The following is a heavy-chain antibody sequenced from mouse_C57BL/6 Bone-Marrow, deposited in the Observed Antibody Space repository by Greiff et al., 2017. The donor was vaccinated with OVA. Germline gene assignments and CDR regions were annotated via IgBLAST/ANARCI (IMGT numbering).Heavy chain of an antibody. CDR2: IYPGSGST. J-gene: IGHJ3*01. D-gene: IGHD2-5*01. V-gene: IGHV1-55*01. CDR3: AREDYYSNFWFAD. Sequence: QVQLQQSGAELVKPGASVKMSCKASGYTFTSYWITWVKQRPGQGLEWIGDIYPGSGSTNYNEKFKSKATLTVDTSSSTAYMQLSSLTSEDSAVYYCAREDYYSNFWFADWGQGTLVTVSA. CDR1: GYTFTSYW.